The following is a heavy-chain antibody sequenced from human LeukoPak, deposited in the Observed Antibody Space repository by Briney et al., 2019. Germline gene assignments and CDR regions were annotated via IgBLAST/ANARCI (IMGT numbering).Heavy chain of an antibody. J-gene: IGHJ4*02. Sequence: ASVKVSCKASGYTFTGYYMHWVRPAPGQGLEWMGWINPNSGGTNYAQKIQGRVTMTRDTSISTAYMELSGLRSDDTAMYYCARGRGSGSLDYWGQGTLVTVSS. CDR1: GYTFTGYY. D-gene: IGHD3-10*01. CDR2: INPNSGGT. CDR3: ARGRGSGSLDY. V-gene: IGHV1-2*02.